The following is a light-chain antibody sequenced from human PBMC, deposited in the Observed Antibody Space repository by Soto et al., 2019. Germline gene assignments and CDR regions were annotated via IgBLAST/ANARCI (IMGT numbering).Light chain of an antibody. Sequence: QSALTQPASVSGSPGQSITISCTGTSSDVGTYDLVSWYQHHPGAAPKLMIYEVSERPSGVPDRFSGSKSSNTASLTVSGLQAEDEADYYCSSYAGSNNFVFGTGTKVTVL. CDR3: SSYAGSNNFV. V-gene: IGLV2-8*01. CDR2: EVS. J-gene: IGLJ1*01. CDR1: SSDVGTYDL.